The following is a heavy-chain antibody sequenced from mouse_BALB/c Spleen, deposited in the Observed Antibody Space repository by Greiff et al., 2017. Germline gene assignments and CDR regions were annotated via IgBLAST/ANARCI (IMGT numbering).Heavy chain of an antibody. J-gene: IGHJ3*01. CDR3: ARDWDWFAY. Sequence: DVQLQESGPGLVKPSQSLSLTCTVTGYSITSDYAWNWIRQFPGNKLEWMGYISYSGSTSYNPSLKSRISITRDTSKNQFFLQLNSVTTEDTATYYCARDWDWFAYWGQGTLVTVSA. D-gene: IGHD4-1*01. CDR2: ISYSGST. V-gene: IGHV3-2*02. CDR1: GYSITSDYA.